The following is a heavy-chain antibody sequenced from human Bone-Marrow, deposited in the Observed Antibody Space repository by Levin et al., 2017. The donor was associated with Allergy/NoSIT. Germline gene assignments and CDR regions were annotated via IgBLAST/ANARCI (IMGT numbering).Heavy chain of an antibody. V-gene: IGHV4-39*07. CDR1: GGSINSNPFY. CDR2: VYYTGTT. CDR3: AREGNPHSWDY. Sequence: SETLSLTCTVSGGSINSNPFYWVWIRQPPGRGLEWIGRVYYTGTTYYNPSLKGRGTISVDTSKEQFYLKVTSVTAADTAVSYCAREGNPHSWDYWGQGTLVIVSS. J-gene: IGHJ4*02.